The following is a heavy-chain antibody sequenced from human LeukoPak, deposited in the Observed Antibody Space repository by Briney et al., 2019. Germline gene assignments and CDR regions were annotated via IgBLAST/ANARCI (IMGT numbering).Heavy chain of an antibody. D-gene: IGHD6-6*01. J-gene: IGHJ4*02. V-gene: IGHV3-21*04. CDR1: GFTFSSYS. CDR3: ARVGREYSSSSPPDY. CDR2: ISSSSSYI. Sequence: NSGGSLRLSCAASGFTFSSYSMNWVRQAPGKGLEWVSSISSSSSYIYYADSVKGRFTISRDNAKNTLYLQMNSLRVEDTAMYYCARVGREYSSSSPPDYWGQGTLVTVSS.